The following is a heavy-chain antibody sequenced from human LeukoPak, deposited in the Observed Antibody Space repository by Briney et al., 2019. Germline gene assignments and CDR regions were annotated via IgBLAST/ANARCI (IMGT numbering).Heavy chain of an antibody. V-gene: IGHV3-23*01. CDR2: IYYSGGNT. Sequence: PGGSLRLSCAASGFMFSNFAMSWVRQAPGKGLEWVSTIYYSGGNTYSADSVKGRFTISKDNAKNTLYLQMNSLRAEDTAVYYCPKDQGQAVVPRRFDNWGQGTLVTVSS. J-gene: IGHJ4*02. CDR1: GFMFSNFA. D-gene: IGHD2-2*01. CDR3: PKDQGQAVVPRRFDN.